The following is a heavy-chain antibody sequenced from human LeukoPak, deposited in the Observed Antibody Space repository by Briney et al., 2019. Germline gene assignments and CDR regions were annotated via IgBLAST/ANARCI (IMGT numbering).Heavy chain of an antibody. D-gene: IGHD6-13*01. J-gene: IGHJ4*02. CDR3: ARVGYSSSWSPSDY. CDR2: ISSSGSTM. CDR1: GFTFSSYE. Sequence: PGGSLRLSCAASGFTFSSYEMNWVRQAPGKGLEWVSYISSSGSTMYFADSVKGRFTISRDNAKNSLYLQMNSLRAEDTAVYYCARVGYSSSWSPSDYWGQGALVTVSS. V-gene: IGHV3-48*03.